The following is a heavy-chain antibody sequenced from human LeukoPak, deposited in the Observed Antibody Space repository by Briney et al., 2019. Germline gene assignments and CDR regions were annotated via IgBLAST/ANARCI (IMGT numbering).Heavy chain of an antibody. J-gene: IGHJ5*02. CDR1: GGSISSGSYY. CDR2: IYTSGST. Sequence: SETLSLTCTVSGGSISSGSYYWSWIRQPAGKGLEWIGRIYTSGSTDYNPSLKSRVTISVDTSKNQFSLKLSSVTAADTAVYCCARAGDCSSTSCYREGWFDPWGQGTLVTVSS. D-gene: IGHD2-2*02. V-gene: IGHV4-61*02. CDR3: ARAGDCSSTSCYREGWFDP.